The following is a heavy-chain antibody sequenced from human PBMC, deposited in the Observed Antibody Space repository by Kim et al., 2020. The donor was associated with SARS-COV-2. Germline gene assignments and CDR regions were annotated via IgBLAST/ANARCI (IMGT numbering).Heavy chain of an antibody. CDR3: AADGAYYDILTGYYPYWYYGMDV. V-gene: IGHV1-58*02. D-gene: IGHD3-9*01. CDR2: IVVGSGNT. Sequence: SVKVSCKASGFTFTSSAMQWVRQARGQRLEWIGWIVVGSGNTNYAQKFQERVTITRDMSTSTAYMELSSLRSEDTAVYYCAADGAYYDILTGYYPYWYYGMDVWGQGTTVTVSS. J-gene: IGHJ6*02. CDR1: GFTFTSSA.